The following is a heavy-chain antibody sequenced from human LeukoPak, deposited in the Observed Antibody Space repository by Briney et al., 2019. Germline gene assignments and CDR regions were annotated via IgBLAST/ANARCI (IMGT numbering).Heavy chain of an antibody. J-gene: IGHJ6*02. CDR2: INTDLSST. V-gene: IGHV3-74*01. D-gene: IGHD2-2*01. CDR1: GFTFSNYW. Sequence: GGSLRLSCAASGFTFSNYWMHWARQAPGKGLVWVSRINTDLSSTSYADSVKGRFTISRDNAKNTVYLQMNSLRAEDTAVYYCARVGYCSSGICYGMDVWGPGTTVTVS. CDR3: ARVGYCSSGICYGMDV.